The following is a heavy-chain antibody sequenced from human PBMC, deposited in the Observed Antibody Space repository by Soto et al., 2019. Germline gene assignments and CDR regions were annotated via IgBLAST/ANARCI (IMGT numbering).Heavy chain of an antibody. CDR2: IYYSGTT. CDR3: ARDRQQPRAFDP. D-gene: IGHD5-18*01. J-gene: IGHJ5*02. Sequence: PSETLSLTCTVSGGSINSGGFYWSWIRQHPGKGLEWIGHIYYSGTTYYNPSLKSRVTISVDTSKKHLSLELTSVTAADTAIYYCARDRQQPRAFDPWGPGTLVTVSS. CDR1: GGSINSGGFY. V-gene: IGHV4-31*03.